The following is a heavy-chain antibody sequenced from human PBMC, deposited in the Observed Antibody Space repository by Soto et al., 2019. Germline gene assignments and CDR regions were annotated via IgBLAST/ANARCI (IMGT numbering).Heavy chain of an antibody. Sequence: QVQLVQSGAEVKKPGSSVTVSCKASGGTFSSYAISWVRQAPGQGLEWMGGIIPIFGTANYAQKFQGRVTITADESTITAYIELSSRRSEDTAVYYCAGEGYCSSTSFPRHYYGMDVWGQGTTVTVSS. CDR1: GGTFSSYA. CDR3: AGEGYCSSTSFPRHYYGMDV. CDR2: IIPIFGTA. J-gene: IGHJ6*02. V-gene: IGHV1-69*01. D-gene: IGHD2-2*01.